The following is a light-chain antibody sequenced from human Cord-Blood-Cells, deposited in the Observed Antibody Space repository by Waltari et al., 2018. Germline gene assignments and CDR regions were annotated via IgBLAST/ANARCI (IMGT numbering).Light chain of an antibody. CDR2: KAS. CDR1: QSISSW. CDR3: QQYNSYAT. J-gene: IGKJ1*01. Sequence: IQMTQSPSTLSASVGDRVTITCRASQSISSWLGWYQQKPGKAPKLLIYKASSLESGVPSRFSGRGSGTEFTLTISSMQPDDFATYYCQQYNSYATFGQGTKVEIK. V-gene: IGKV1-5*03.